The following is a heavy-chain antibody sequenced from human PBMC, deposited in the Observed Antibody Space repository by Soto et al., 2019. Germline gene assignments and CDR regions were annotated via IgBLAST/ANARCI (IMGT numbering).Heavy chain of an antibody. CDR3: AENFWVPAATFYYYYYMDV. CDR2: ISYDGSNK. J-gene: IGHJ6*03. CDR1: GFTFSSYG. Sequence: QVQLVESGGGVVQPGRSLRLSCAASGFTFSSYGMHWVRQAPGKGLEWVAVISYDGSNKYYADSVKGRFTISRDNSKNTLYLQMNSLRAEDTVVYYCAENFWVPAATFYYYYYMDVWGKGTTVTVSS. V-gene: IGHV3-30*18. D-gene: IGHD2-2*01.